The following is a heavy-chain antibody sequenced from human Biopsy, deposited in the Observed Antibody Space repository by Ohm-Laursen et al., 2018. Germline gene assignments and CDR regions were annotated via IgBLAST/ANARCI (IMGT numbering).Heavy chain of an antibody. CDR2: ISYDQTTK. D-gene: IGHD5/OR15-5a*01. V-gene: IGHV3-30*18. J-gene: IGHJ6*02. CDR3: AKDLSVYYYYGIDV. Sequence: SLRLSCAASGFTFRTYGMHWVRLAPGKGLEWVAVISYDQTTKHYADSVRGRFTISRDNSKNTLYLQVNSLRAEDTAVYYCAKDLSVYYYYGIDVWGQGTTVIVSS. CDR1: GFTFRTYG.